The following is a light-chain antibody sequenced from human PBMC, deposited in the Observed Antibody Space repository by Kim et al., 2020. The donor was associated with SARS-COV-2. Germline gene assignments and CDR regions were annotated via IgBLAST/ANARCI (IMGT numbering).Light chain of an antibody. V-gene: IGKV1-16*01. CDR3: QQYEAYPLT. CDR2: RAS. CDR1: QDIRYN. J-gene: IGKJ4*01. Sequence: ASVVDRITIPCRASQDIRYNLAWFQQKPGKAPKSLISRASSLESGVPSRFSGSGSGTDFTLTISSLQPEDFASYYCQQYEAYPLTFGGGTKVDIK.